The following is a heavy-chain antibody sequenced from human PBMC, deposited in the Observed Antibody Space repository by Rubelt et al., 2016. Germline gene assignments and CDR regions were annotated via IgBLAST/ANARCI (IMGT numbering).Heavy chain of an antibody. V-gene: IGHV3-48*03. CDR1: GFTFSSYE. D-gene: IGHD5-12*01. CDR3: ARSDIVATITDY. Sequence: EVQLVESGGGLVQPGGSLRLSCAASGFTFSSYEMNWVRQAPGKGLEWVSYISSSGSTIYDADSGKGRFTIARDNAKNSLYLQMSGLRAEDTAVYYCARSDIVATITDYWGQGTLVTVSS. J-gene: IGHJ4*02. CDR2: ISSSGSTI.